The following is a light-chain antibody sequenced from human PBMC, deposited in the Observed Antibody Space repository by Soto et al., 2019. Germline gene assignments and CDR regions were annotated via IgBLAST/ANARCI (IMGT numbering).Light chain of an antibody. Sequence: DIVMTQSPGTLSLSPGERATLSCRASQSISSNYSAWYQQKPGQAPRLLIYGASSRATGIPDRFSGRGSGTDFTLTISRLEPEDFEVYFCQQYGTSPRTFGQGTTVDLK. V-gene: IGKV3-20*01. J-gene: IGKJ1*01. CDR3: QQYGTSPRT. CDR2: GAS. CDR1: QSISSNY.